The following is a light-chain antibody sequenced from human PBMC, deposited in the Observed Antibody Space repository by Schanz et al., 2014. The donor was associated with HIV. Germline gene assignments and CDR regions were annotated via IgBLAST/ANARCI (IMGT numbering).Light chain of an antibody. CDR3: QHYGSS. CDR1: QSVSSSY. Sequence: EVVLTQSPGTLSLSPGERATLSCRASQSVSSSYLAWYQQKPGQAPRLLIFGASNRATGIPDRFSGSGSGTDFTLTISRLEPEDFAVYYCQHYGSSFGPGTKVDIK. V-gene: IGKV3-20*01. CDR2: GAS. J-gene: IGKJ3*01.